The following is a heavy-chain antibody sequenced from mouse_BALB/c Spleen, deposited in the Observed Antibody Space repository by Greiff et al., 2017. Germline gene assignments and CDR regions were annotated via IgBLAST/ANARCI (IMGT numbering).Heavy chain of an antibody. CDR2: IWGGGST. D-gene: IGHD2-2*01. CDR3: SRNRGYDDYFDY. Sequence: VKVVESGPGLVAPSQSLSITCTVSGFSLSRYSVHWVRQPPGKGLEWLGMIWGGGSTDYNSALKSRLSISKDNSKSQVFLKMNSMQTDDTAMYYCSRNRGYDDYFDYWGQGTTLTVSS. V-gene: IGHV2-6-4*01. CDR1: GFSLSRYS. J-gene: IGHJ2*01.